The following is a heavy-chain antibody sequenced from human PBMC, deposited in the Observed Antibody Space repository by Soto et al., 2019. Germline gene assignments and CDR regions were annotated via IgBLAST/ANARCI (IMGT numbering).Heavy chain of an antibody. CDR3: ARGGGYTLYYYYMDV. CDR2: ISSNGGST. J-gene: IGHJ6*03. Sequence: AQLVQSGAEVKKPGGSLRLSCAASGFTFSSYAMHWVRQAPGKGLEYVSAISSNGGSTYYANSVKGRFTISRDNSKNTLYLQMGSLRAEDMAVYYCARGGGYTLYYYYMDVWGKGTTVTVSS. V-gene: IGHV3-64*01. D-gene: IGHD5-12*01. CDR1: GFTFSSYA.